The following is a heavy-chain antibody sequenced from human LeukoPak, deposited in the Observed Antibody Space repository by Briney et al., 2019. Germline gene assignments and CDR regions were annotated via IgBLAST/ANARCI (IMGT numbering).Heavy chain of an antibody. CDR1: GGSITNYY. V-gene: IGHV4-59*12. J-gene: IGHJ6*03. D-gene: IGHD3-3*02. Sequence: PSETLSLTCTVSGGSITNYYWSWIRQPPGKGLEWIGYIYYSGSTNYNPSLKSRVTLSVDTSKNQFSLKLSSVTAADTAVYYCATRRKISYYMDVWGKGTTVTVSS. CDR3: ATRRKISYYMDV. CDR2: IYYSGST.